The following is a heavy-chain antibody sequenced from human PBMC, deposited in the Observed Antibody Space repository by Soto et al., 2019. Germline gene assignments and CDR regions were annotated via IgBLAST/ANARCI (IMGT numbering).Heavy chain of an antibody. J-gene: IGHJ4*02. CDR3: TGPYPYYFDS. CDR2: IKHSGNT. V-gene: IGHV4-34*01. Sequence: QVQLQQWGAGLLKPSETLSLTCTVYGGSFSTYYWSWIRQPPGKGLEWIGEIKHSGNTNYNPTLMGRATMSFDTSKNQFTLKLSSVTAADTAVYYCTGPYPYYFDSWGQGTLVTVSS. CDR1: GGSFSTYY.